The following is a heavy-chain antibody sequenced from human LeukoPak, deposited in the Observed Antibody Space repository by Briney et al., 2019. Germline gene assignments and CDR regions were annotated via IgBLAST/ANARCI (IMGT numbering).Heavy chain of an antibody. V-gene: IGHV3-48*04. J-gene: IGHJ3*01. D-gene: IGHD3-22*01. CDR3: ARVLNQVTTYGSSGYYDSGAFDV. CDR2: IRGRSSTI. Sequence: GGSLRLSCAASGFTLSTYSVNWVRQAPGEGLEWLASIRGRSSTIYYADSVKGRFTISSDNAKNALYLQMNSLRAEDTAVYYCARVLNQVTTYGSSGYYDSGAFDVWGQGTMVTVSS. CDR1: GFTLSTYS.